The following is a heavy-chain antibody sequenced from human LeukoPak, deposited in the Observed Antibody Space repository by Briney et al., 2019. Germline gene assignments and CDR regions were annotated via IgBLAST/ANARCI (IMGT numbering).Heavy chain of an antibody. CDR3: AKDGEYYYGSGSYYSDAFDI. J-gene: IGHJ3*02. D-gene: IGHD3-10*01. CDR2: IRYDGSNK. CDR1: GFTFSSYG. V-gene: IGHV3-30*02. Sequence: AGGSLRLSCAVSGFTFSSYGMHWVRQAPGKGLEWVAFIRYDGSNKYYADSVKGRFTISRDNSKNTLYLQMNSLRAEDTAVYYCAKDGEYYYGSGSYYSDAFDIWGQGAMVTVSS.